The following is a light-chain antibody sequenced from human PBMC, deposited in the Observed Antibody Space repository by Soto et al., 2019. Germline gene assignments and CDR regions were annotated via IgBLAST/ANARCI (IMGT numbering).Light chain of an antibody. CDR3: SSYTSSSTDV. CDR2: DVT. J-gene: IGLJ1*01. CDR1: SSDVGGYYS. V-gene: IGLV2-14*01. Sequence: QSALTQPASVSGSPGQSITISCTGTSSDVGGYYSVSWYQQHPGKAPKLMIYDVTNRPSGVSNRFSGSKSGNTASLTISGLQDEDAADYYCSSYTSSSTDVFGTGTKLTVL.